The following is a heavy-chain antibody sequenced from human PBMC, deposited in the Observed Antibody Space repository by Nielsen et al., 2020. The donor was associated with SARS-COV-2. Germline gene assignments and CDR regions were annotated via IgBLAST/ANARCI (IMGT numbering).Heavy chain of an antibody. Sequence: GGSLRLSCAASGFTFSSYAMSWVRQAPGKGLEWVSAISGSGGSTYYADSVKGRFTISRDNAKNSLYLQMNSLRAEDTAVYYCASSPGGGSSGHDYWGQGTLVTVSS. CDR2: ISGSGGST. D-gene: IGHD6-19*01. V-gene: IGHV3-23*01. CDR1: GFTFSSYA. J-gene: IGHJ4*02. CDR3: ASSPGGGSSGHDY.